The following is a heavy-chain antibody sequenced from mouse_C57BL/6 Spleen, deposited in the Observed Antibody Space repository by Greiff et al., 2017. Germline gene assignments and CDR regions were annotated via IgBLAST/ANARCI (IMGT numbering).Heavy chain of an antibody. V-gene: IGHV1-15*01. CDR1: GYTFTDYE. D-gene: IGHD1-3*01. CDR2: IDPETGGT. CDR3: TRSGSFYAMDY. Sequence: QVQLQQSGAELVRPGASVTLSCKASGYTFTDYEMHWVKQTPVHGLEWIGAIDPETGGTAYNQTFQGKAILTADKSSSTDYMELRSRTSEDSAVYYCTRSGSFYAMDYWGQGTSVTVSS. J-gene: IGHJ4*01.